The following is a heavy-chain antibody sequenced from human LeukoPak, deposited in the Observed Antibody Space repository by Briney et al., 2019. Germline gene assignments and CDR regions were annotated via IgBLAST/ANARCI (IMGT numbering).Heavy chain of an antibody. J-gene: IGHJ6*02. CDR3: AGGVALAKSTRHYLYGLDV. CDR1: GFISSDYW. CDR2: TNSDGSNI. D-gene: IGHD5-24*01. Sequence: PGGSLRLSCAASGFISSDYWMHWVRQAPGQGLVWVVRTNSDGSNIQYADSVKGRFTISRDNAKNTLSLQMDGLRFEDAAVYYCAGGVALAKSTRHYLYGLDVWGQGTTVAVSS. V-gene: IGHV3-74*03.